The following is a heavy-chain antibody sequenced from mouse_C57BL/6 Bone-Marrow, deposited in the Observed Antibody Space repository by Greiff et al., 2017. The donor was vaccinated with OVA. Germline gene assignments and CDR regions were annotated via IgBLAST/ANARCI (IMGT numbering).Heavy chain of an antibody. CDR1: GFTFTTYA. CDR2: IRSNSSNYAT. CDR3: VRGTGTRFAY. Sequence: EVKLMESGGGLVQPKGSLKLSCAASGFTFTTYAMHWVRQAPGKGLEWVARIRSNSSNYATFYADSVKDRFTISRDDSQSMLYLQMNNRKTEDTARYYCVRGTGTRFAYWGQGTLVTVSA. V-gene: IGHV10-3*01. D-gene: IGHD4-1*01. J-gene: IGHJ3*01.